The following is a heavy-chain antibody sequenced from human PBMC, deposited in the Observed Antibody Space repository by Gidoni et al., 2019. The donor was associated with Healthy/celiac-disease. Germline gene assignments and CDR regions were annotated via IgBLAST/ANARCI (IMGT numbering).Heavy chain of an antibody. CDR1: GGSIRSYY. D-gene: IGHD2-2*01. V-gene: IGHV4-59*01. Sequence: QVQLQESGPGLVKPSETLSLTCTVSGGSIRSYYWSWIRQPPGKGLEWIGYIYYSGSTNYNPSLKSRVTISVDTSKNQFSLKLSSVTAADTAVYYCASLGYCSSTSCATPLDYWGQGTLVTVSS. J-gene: IGHJ4*02. CDR3: ASLGYCSSTSCATPLDY. CDR2: IYYSGST.